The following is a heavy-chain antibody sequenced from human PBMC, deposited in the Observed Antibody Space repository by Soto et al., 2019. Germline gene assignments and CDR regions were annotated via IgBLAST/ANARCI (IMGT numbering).Heavy chain of an antibody. J-gene: IGHJ3*02. CDR2: ISAYNGNT. Sequence: GASVKVSCKASGYTFTSYGIRWVRQAPGQGLEWMGWISAYNGNTNYAQKLQGRVTMTTDTSTSTAYMELRSLRYDDTAVYYCARDGSYSGSYWGAFDIWGQGTMVTVSS. V-gene: IGHV1-18*04. CDR3: ARDGSYSGSYWGAFDI. CDR1: GYTFTSYG. D-gene: IGHD1-26*01.